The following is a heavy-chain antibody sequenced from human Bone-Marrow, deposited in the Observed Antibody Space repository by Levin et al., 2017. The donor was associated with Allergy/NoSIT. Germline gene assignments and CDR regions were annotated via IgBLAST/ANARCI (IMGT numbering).Heavy chain of an antibody. V-gene: IGHV2-5*02. CDR1: GFSLSTSGVG. CDR2: IYWDDDK. Sequence: SVPPLVPPPPPLPLPCTFSGFSLSTSGVGVGWIRQPPGKALECLALIYWDDDKLYNPSLRSRLIITKDTSKHQVVLTMTNMDPVDTATYYCSRWTAGNLGGWFDPWGQGTLVTVPS. J-gene: IGHJ5*02. D-gene: IGHD1-1*01. CDR3: SRWTAGNLGGWFDP.